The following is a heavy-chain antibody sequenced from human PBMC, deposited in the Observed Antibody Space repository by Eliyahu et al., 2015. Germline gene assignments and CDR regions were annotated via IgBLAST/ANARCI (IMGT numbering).Heavy chain of an antibody. CDR3: AREVRSRTYMDV. CDR2: IYHSGST. J-gene: IGHJ6*02. CDR1: GGXIXSGGYS. Sequence: QLQLQESGSGLVKPSXTLSLXXXXXGGXIXSGGYSWSWIRQPPGKGLEWIGYIYHSGSTYYNPSXKSRVTISVDRSKNQFSLKLSSVTAADTAVYYCAREVRSRTYMDVWGQGTTVTVSS. V-gene: IGHV4-30-2*01. D-gene: IGHD4-17*01.